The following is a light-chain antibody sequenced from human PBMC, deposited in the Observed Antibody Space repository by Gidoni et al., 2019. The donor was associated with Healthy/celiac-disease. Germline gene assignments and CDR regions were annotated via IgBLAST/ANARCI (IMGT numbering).Light chain of an antibody. J-gene: IGKJ5*01. V-gene: IGKV1-39*01. CDR2: AAS. CDR3: QQSYSTPIT. Sequence: DIQMTQSPSSLSASVGDRVTLTCRASQSISSYLNWYQQKPGKAHKLLFYAASSLQSGVPSRFSGSGSGTDFTLTISSLQPEDFATYYCQQSYSTPITFGQGTRLEIK. CDR1: QSISSY.